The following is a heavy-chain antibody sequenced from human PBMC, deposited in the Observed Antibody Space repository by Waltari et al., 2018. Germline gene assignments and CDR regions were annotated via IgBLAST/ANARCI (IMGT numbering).Heavy chain of an antibody. J-gene: IGHJ6*02. Sequence: QLQLQESGPGLVKPSETLSLTCTVSGGSISSSSYYWGWIRQPPGKGLEWIGSIYYSGSTYYNPSLKSRVTISVDTSKNQFSLKLSSVTAADTAVYYCARPVYYYYGMDVWGQGTTVTVSS. V-gene: IGHV4-39*01. CDR3: ARPVYYYYGMDV. CDR2: IYYSGST. CDR1: GGSISSSSYY.